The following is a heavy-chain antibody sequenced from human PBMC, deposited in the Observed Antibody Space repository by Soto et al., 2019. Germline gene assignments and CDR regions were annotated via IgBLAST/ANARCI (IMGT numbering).Heavy chain of an antibody. V-gene: IGHV1-58*01. CDR1: GFTFTNSA. D-gene: IGHD3-3*01. CDR3: ARDYDFWSGYYRAPDYYYGMDV. CDR2: IIIGGGHT. Sequence: SVKVSCKTSGFTFTNSAVQWVRQARGQSLEWIGWIIIGGGHTKSAQKIQERLTITRDISTSTVYMELSSLNSEDTAVYYCARDYDFWSGYYRAPDYYYGMDVWGQVTTVTVSS. J-gene: IGHJ6*02.